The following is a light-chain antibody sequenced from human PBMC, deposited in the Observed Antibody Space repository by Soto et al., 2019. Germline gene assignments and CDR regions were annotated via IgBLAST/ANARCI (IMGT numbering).Light chain of an antibody. V-gene: IGKV3-20*01. CDR3: HQYNSSPPYT. J-gene: IGKJ1*01. CDR1: QSVSNNY. CDR2: GSS. Sequence: EIVMTQSPGTLSLSPGERATLSCRASQSVSNNYIAWYQQKPGQAPRLLIFGSSNRATGIPDRFSGSGSGTDFTLTISSLEPEDFAVYYCHQYNSSPPYTFGQGTNVEIK.